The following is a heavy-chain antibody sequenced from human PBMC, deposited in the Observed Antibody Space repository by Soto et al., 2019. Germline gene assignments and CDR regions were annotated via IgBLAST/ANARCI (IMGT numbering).Heavy chain of an antibody. D-gene: IGHD6-13*01. CDR2: IYWDDDK. J-gene: IGHJ4*02. Sequence: QITLKESGPTLVKPTQTFTLACTFSGFSLSTSGMGVGWIRQPPGKALEWLAHIYWDDDKRYSPSLESRLTITKDTSKNQVVLTMTNMDPVDTATYYCAHYSSTSSFDYWGQGTLVTVSS. CDR1: GFSLSTSGMG. V-gene: IGHV2-5*02. CDR3: AHYSSTSSFDY.